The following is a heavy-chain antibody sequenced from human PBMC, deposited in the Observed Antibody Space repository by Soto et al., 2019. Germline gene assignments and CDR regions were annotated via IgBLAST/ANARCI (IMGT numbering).Heavy chain of an antibody. CDR3: AKGGGLRNQLLYGYYFHDMAV. V-gene: IGHV3-23*01. J-gene: IGHJ6*02. Sequence: EVQLLQSGGGLVQPGMSLRISCVASGFSFSSYAMSWVRQAPGKGLEWVSSTSGSGGSAYYADSVKGRFTIARDNSKNTLHQGVSSLRAKDTAVYYCAKGGGLRNQLLYGYYFHDMAVWCQATTVSVSS. D-gene: IGHD1-26*01. CDR2: TSGSGGSA. CDR1: GFSFSSYA.